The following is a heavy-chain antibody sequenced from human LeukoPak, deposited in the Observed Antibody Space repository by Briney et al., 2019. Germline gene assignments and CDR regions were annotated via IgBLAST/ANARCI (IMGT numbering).Heavy chain of an antibody. CDR3: ARMGGGYSSSWYRPFQISSGWTDDAFDI. J-gene: IGHJ3*02. CDR1: GFTFSSYG. D-gene: IGHD6-13*01. V-gene: IGHV3-30*02. CDR2: IRNDGSNK. Sequence: PGGSLRLSCAASGFTFSSYGMHWVRQAPGKGLEWVAFIRNDGSNKYYADSVKGRFTISRDNSKNTLYLQMNSLRAEDTAVYYCARMGGGYSSSWYRPFQISSGWTDDAFDIWGQGTMVTVSS.